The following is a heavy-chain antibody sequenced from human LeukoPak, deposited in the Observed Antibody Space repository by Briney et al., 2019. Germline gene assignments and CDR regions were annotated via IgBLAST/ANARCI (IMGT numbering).Heavy chain of an antibody. V-gene: IGHV3-21*01. J-gene: IGHJ4*02. CDR1: GFTFSSFG. Sequence: GGSLRLSCAASGFTFSSFGMHWVRQAPGKGLEWVSSITISSSYIYYAESVKGRFTMSRDNAKNSLYLQMSSLRAEDTAVYYCARDGYSGTYAKVGYCDYWGQGTRVTVSS. CDR2: ITISSSYI. D-gene: IGHD1-26*01. CDR3: ARDGYSGTYAKVGYCDY.